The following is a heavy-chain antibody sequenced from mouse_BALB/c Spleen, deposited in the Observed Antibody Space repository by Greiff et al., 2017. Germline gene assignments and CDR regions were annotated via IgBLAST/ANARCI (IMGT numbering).Heavy chain of an antibody. J-gene: IGHJ1*01. V-gene: IGHV1-5*01. D-gene: IGHD2-10*02. Sequence: EVKLVESGTVLARPGASVKMSCKASGYTFTSYWMHWVKQRPGQGLEWIGAIYPGNSDTSYNQKFKGKAKLTAVTSTSTAYMELSSLTNEDSAVYYCTSRTHLGYFDVWGAGTTVTVSS. CDR2: IYPGNSDT. CDR1: GYTFTSYW. CDR3: TSRTHLGYFDV.